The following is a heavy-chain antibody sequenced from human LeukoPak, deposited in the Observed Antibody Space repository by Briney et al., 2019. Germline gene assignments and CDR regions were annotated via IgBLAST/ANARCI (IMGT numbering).Heavy chain of an antibody. D-gene: IGHD5-24*01. V-gene: IGHV3-23*01. CDR3: AKSGYNRFDY. J-gene: IGHJ4*02. Sequence: ETLSLTCTVSGGSISPYYWSWVRQAPGKGLEWVSSISGSGSGGSTYYADSVKGRFTISRDNSKNTLYLQMNSLRAEDTAVYYCAKSGYNRFDYWGQGTLVTVSS. CDR2: ISGSGSGGST. CDR1: GGSISPYY.